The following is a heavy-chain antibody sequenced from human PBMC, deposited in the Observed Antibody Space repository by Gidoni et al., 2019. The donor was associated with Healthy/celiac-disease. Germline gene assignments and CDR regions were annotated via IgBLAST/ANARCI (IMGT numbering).Heavy chain of an antibody. CDR1: GGSISSSSYY. J-gene: IGHJ3*02. V-gene: IGHV4-39*01. D-gene: IGHD2-15*01. Sequence: QLQLQESGPGLVKPSETLSLTCTVSGGSISSSSYYWVWIRQPPGKVLEWIGRIYYSGSTYYTPSLKSRVTISVDTSKNQFSLKLSSVTAADTAVYYCARLGPDVVVVAAPLGAFDIWGQGTMVTVSS. CDR3: ARLGPDVVVVAAPLGAFDI. CDR2: IYYSGST.